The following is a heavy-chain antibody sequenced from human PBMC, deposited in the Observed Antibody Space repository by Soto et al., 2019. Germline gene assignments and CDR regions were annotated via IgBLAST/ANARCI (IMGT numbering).Heavy chain of an antibody. CDR2: VRFDDSAE. Sequence: QVQLVESGGGVVQPGRSLRLSCAAYGFTFSSCGMHWVRQAPGKGLEWVAYVRFDDSAENYSDSVRGRFTISIDTAKNTVQLQMDSLRDEHTAVYYCARDWLGHYFDYWGQGTLVTVSS. CDR3: ARDWLGHYFDY. CDR1: GFTFSSCG. V-gene: IGHV3-33*01. D-gene: IGHD5-12*01. J-gene: IGHJ4*02.